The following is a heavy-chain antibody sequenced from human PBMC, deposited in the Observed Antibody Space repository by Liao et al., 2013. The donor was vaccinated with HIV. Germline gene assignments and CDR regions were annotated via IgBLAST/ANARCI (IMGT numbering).Heavy chain of an antibody. J-gene: IGHJ4*02. CDR1: GGSISSGDYY. D-gene: IGHD3-16*02. Sequence: QVQLQESGPGLVKPSQTLSLTCTVSGGSISSGDYYWGWIRQPPGKGVEWIGSIYYSGSTFYNPSLKSRVTISVDTSKNQFSLRLTSVTAADTAMYYCARVPPXITFGGVIPYYFDYWGQGTLVTVSS. V-gene: IGHV4-39*07. CDR2: IYYSGST. CDR3: ARVPPXITFGGVIPYYFDY.